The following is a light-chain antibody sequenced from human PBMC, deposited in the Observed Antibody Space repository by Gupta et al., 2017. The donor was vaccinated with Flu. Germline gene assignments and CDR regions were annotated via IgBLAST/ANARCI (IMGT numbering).Light chain of an antibody. J-gene: IGKJ1*01. CDR2: AAS. Sequence: IQMTQSPSSLSASVRDRVTITCRASQSISSYLDWYKQKPGKAPKLLIYAASSLQSGVPSRFSGSGSETDFTITISSLQPEDFANYYCQQSYRTLTFGQGTKVEIK. V-gene: IGKV1-39*01. CDR3: QQSYRTLT. CDR1: QSISSY.